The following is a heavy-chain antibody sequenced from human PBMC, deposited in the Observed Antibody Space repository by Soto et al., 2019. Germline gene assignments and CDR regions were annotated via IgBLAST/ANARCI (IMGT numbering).Heavy chain of an antibody. D-gene: IGHD3-10*01. CDR2: IYYSGST. V-gene: IGHV4-59*01. CDR1: GGSISSYY. Sequence: PSETLSLTCTVSGGSISSYYWSWIRQPPGKGLEWIGYIYYSGSTNYNPSLKSRVTISVDTSKNQFSLKLSSVTAADTAVYYCARARGVHYYYYGMDVWGQGTTVTVS. J-gene: IGHJ6*02. CDR3: ARARGVHYYYYGMDV.